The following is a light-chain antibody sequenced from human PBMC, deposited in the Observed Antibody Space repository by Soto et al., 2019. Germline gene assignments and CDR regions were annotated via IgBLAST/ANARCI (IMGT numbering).Light chain of an antibody. CDR1: QGISSY. V-gene: IGKV1-8*01. CDR3: QEYYSYPALT. Sequence: AIRMTQSPSSFSASTGDRVTITCRASQGISSYLAWYQQNPGQAPKLLIYAASTLQSGVPSRFSGSGSGTDFTLTISCLQSDDFATYYCQEYYSYPALTFGGGTKVEIK. J-gene: IGKJ4*01. CDR2: AAS.